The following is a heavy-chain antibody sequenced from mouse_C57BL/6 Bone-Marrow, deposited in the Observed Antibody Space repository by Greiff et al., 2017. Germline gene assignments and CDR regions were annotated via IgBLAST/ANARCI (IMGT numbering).Heavy chain of an antibody. V-gene: IGHV1-19*01. CDR3: ARWGSGTVFDY. D-gene: IGHD1-3*01. CDR1: GYTFTDYY. Sequence: EVQLQQSGPVLVKPGASVKMSCKASGYTFTDYYMNWVKQSNGKSLEWIGVINPYNGGTSYNQKFKGKATLTVDTSSSTAYMELNSLTSEDSAVYYCARWGSGTVFDYWGQGTTLTVSA. CDR2: INPYNGGT. J-gene: IGHJ2*01.